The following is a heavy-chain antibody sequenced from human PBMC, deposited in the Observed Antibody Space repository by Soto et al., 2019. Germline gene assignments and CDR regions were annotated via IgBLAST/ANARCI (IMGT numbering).Heavy chain of an antibody. CDR1: GYIFTNYD. J-gene: IGHJ4*02. V-gene: IGHV1-8*01. D-gene: IGHD2-15*01. CDR3: AGGVDAGVDY. CDR2: MSPNNGDT. Sequence: QVQLVQSGAEVREPGASVKVSCKASGYIFTNYDINWVRQATGQGPEWMGWMSPNNGDTGYAQKFQGRVTMTRDTSISTAYMELSSLRSEDTAVYYGAGGVDAGVDYWGQGILVTVAS.